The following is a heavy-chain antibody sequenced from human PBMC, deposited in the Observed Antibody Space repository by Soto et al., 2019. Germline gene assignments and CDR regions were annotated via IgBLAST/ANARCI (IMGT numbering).Heavy chain of an antibody. CDR2: LYDVDGT. V-gene: IGHV3-53*01. Sequence: DVQLVESGGGLIQPGGSLRLSCAASGFTVSGKKYLAWVRQAPGKGLEWVSALYDVDGTFYADSVKGRFTTSGDSSRTFVYLQKKSQSPYDRAVYYCATGPLREHAYNTGGKGTAVTVSS. CDR3: ATGPLREHAYNT. J-gene: IGHJ3*02. D-gene: IGHD4-17*01. CDR1: GFTVSGKKY.